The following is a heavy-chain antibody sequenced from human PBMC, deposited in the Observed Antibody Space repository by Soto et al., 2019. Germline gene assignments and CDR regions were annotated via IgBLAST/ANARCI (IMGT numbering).Heavy chain of an antibody. Sequence: EVQLLESGGGLVQPGGSLRLSCAASGFTFSDYAMSWVRQAPGKGLEWLSLISGTGVPTLYAGTVKGRFSVSRDNSKSTLLLEMNDLRVDDTAKYYCSKSFCSGSSCFFLWVDPWGPGTLVTVSS. CDR3: SKSFCSGSSCFFLWVDP. CDR1: GFTFSDYA. V-gene: IGHV3-23*01. D-gene: IGHD2-2*01. J-gene: IGHJ5*02. CDR2: ISGTGVPT.